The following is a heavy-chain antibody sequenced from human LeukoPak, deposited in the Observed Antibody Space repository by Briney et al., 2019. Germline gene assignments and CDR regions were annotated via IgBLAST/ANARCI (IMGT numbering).Heavy chain of an antibody. CDR3: AKRNLRAVAPGY. Sequence: GGSLRLSCAASGSTFSSFDMSWVRQAPGKGLEWVSAISGGGGSTYYADSVKGRFTISRDNSKKTLYLQMNSLRAEDTAIYYCAKRNLRAVAPGYWGQGTLVAVSS. D-gene: IGHD6-19*01. J-gene: IGHJ4*02. CDR1: GSTFSSFD. V-gene: IGHV3-23*01. CDR2: ISGGGGST.